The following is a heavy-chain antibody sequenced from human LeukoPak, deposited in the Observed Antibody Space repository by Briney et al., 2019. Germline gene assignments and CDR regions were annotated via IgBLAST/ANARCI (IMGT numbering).Heavy chain of an antibody. CDR2: ISSSSSYI. D-gene: IGHD3-22*01. CDR3: ARDFRLYYYDSSGSELDD. CDR1: GFTFSSYS. Sequence: GGSLRLSCAASGFTFSSYSMNWVRQAPGKGLEWVSSISSSSSYIYYADSVKGRFTISRDNAKNSLYLQMNSLRAEDTAMYYCARDFRLYYYDSSGSELDDWGQGTLVTVSS. J-gene: IGHJ4*02. V-gene: IGHV3-21*01.